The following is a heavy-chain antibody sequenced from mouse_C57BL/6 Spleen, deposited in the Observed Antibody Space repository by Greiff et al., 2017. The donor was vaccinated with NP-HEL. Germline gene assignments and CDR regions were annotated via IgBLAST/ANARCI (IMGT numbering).Heavy chain of an antibody. CDR3: SLFSLYLFAY. CDR2: IYPRDGST. D-gene: IGHD5-1*01. Sequence: QVQLQQSGPELVKPGASVKLSCKASGYTFTSYDINWVKQRPGQGLEWIGWIYPRDGSTKYNEKFKGKATLTVDTSSSTAYMEGDSLTSEASAVFFSSLFSLYLFAYWGQGTLVTVSA. J-gene: IGHJ3*01. CDR1: GYTFTSYD. V-gene: IGHV1-85*01.